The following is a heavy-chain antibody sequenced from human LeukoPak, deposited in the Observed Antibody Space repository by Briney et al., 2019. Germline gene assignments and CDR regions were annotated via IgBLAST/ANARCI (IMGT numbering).Heavy chain of an antibody. Sequence: GGSLRLSCAASGFTFSSYGMHWVRQAPGKGLEWVAVIWYDGSNKYYADSVKGRFTISRDNSKNTLYLQMNSLRAEDTAVYYCARDSIGWYGAFDIWGQGTMVTVSS. CDR2: IWYDGSNK. J-gene: IGHJ3*02. CDR3: ARDSIGWYGAFDI. CDR1: GFTFSSYG. V-gene: IGHV3-33*01. D-gene: IGHD6-19*01.